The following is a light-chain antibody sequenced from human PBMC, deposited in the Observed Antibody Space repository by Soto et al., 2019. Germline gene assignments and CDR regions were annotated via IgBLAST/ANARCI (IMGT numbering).Light chain of an antibody. Sequence: QAVVTQEPSLTVSPGATVTLTCASSTGAVTSGYYPSWFQQKPGQAPRALIYSTRNKYSWTPARFSGSLLGGKAALTLSGVQPEDEADYYCLLYYGGVQLVFGGGTQLTVL. CDR1: TGAVTSGYY. CDR3: LLYYGGVQLV. V-gene: IGLV7-43*01. CDR2: STR. J-gene: IGLJ3*02.